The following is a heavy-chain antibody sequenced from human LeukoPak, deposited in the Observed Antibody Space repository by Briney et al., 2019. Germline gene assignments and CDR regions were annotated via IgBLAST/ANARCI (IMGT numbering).Heavy chain of an antibody. CDR1: GYSISSGYY. Sequence: PSETLSLTCTVSGYSISSGYYWGWIRQPPGKGLEWIGSIYHSGSTYNNPSLKSRVTISIDTSKNQFSLKLSSVTAADTAVYYCARETSGQGYFQYWGQGTLVTVSS. CDR3: ARETSGQGYFQY. D-gene: IGHD3-3*01. CDR2: IYHSGST. V-gene: IGHV4-38-2*02. J-gene: IGHJ1*01.